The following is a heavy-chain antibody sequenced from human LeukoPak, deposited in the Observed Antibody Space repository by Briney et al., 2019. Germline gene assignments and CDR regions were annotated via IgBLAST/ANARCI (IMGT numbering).Heavy chain of an antibody. V-gene: IGHV3-30-3*01. J-gene: IGHJ3*02. Sequence: PGGSLRLSCAASGFTFSSYAMHWVRQAPGKGLEWVAVISYDGSNKYYADSVKGRFTISRDNSKNTLYLQMNSLRAEDTAVYYCEGYSYYDYVWGSYAFDIWGQGTMVTVSS. CDR1: GFTFSSYA. CDR2: ISYDGSNK. D-gene: IGHD3-16*01. CDR3: EGYSYYDYVWGSYAFDI.